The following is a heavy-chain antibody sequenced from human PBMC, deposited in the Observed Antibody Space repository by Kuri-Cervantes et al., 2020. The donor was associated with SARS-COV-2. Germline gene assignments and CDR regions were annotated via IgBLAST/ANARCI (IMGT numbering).Heavy chain of an antibody. D-gene: IGHD3-22*01. CDR2: INHSGST. Sequence: SETLSLTCAVYGGSFSGYYWSWIRQPPGKGLEWIGEINHSGSTNYNPSLKSRVTISVDTSKNQFSLKLSSVTAADTAAYYCARRVVSGMDVWGQGTTVTVSS. J-gene: IGHJ6*02. CDR1: GGSFSGYY. V-gene: IGHV4-34*01. CDR3: ARRVVSGMDV.